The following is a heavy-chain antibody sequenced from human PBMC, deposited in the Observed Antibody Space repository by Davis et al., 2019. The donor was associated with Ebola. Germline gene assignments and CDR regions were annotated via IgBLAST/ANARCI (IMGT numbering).Heavy chain of an antibody. CDR2: INPSGDST. CDR1: GYTFTSYY. V-gene: IGHV1-46*01. CDR3: ARGRGHHESSGGDY. D-gene: IGHD3-22*01. J-gene: IGHJ4*02. Sequence: AASVKVSCKASGYTFTSYYMHWVRQAPGQGLEWMGIINPSGDSTSYAQKFQGRVTMTRDTSTGTVYMELNSLRSEDTALYYCARGRGHHESSGGDYWGQGTLVTVSS.